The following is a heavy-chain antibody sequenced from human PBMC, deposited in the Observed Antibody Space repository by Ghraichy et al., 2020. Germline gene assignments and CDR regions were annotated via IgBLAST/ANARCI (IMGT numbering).Heavy chain of an antibody. Sequence: GGSLRLSCAASGFTFSSYALSWVRQAPGKGLEWVSAISGSGGSTSYADSVKGRFTISRDNSKSTLYLQMNSLRAEDTAVYYCAKPQRRDYYYYGMDVWSQVTTVTVSS. CDR2: ISGSGGST. CDR1: GFTFSSYA. D-gene: IGHD5-24*01. V-gene: IGHV3-23*01. CDR3: AKPQRRDYYYYGMDV. J-gene: IGHJ6*02.